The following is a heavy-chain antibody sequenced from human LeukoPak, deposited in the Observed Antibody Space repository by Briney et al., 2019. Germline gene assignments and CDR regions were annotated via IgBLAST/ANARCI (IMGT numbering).Heavy chain of an antibody. D-gene: IGHD4-11*01. CDR2: IYYSGST. CDR1: GGSVSSGSYY. CDR3: ARTTSSMTTFDF. J-gene: IGHJ4*02. V-gene: IGHV4-61*01. Sequence: SETLSLTCTVSGGSVSSGSYYWSWIRQPPGKGLEWIGYIYYSGSTNYNPSLKSRVTISVDTSKNQFSLKLSSVTAADTAVYYCARTTSSMTTFDFWGQGTLVSVSS.